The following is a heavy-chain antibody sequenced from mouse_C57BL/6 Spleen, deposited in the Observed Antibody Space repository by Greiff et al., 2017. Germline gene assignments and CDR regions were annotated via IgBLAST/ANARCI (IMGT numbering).Heavy chain of an antibody. V-gene: IGHV1-85*01. Sequence: QVQLQQSGPELVKPGASVKLSCKASGYTFTSYDIDWVKQRPGQGLEWIGWIFPRDTTTKYNEKFKGKATLTVDPSSTTTYMELHSLTSEDSAVYYCARWGDGYYGPYWGQGTLVTVSA. D-gene: IGHD2-3*01. CDR2: IFPRDTTT. CDR3: ARWGDGYYGPY. J-gene: IGHJ3*01. CDR1: GYTFTSYD.